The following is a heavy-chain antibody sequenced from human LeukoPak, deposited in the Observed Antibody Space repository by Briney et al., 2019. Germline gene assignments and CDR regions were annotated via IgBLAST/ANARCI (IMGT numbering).Heavy chain of an antibody. V-gene: IGHV3-21*01. D-gene: IGHD5-18*01. J-gene: IGHJ4*02. CDR2: ISSSSSYI. CDR1: GFTFSSYS. CDR3: ARDSASRGYGTSIDY. Sequence: GGSLRLSCAASGFTFSSYSMNWVRQAPGKGLEWVSSISSSSSYIYYADSVKGRFTISRDNAKNSLYLQMNSLRVEDTAVYYCARDSASRGYGTSIDYWGQGTLVTVSS.